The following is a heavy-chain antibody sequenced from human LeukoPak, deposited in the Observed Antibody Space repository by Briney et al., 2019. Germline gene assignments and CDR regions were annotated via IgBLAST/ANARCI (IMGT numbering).Heavy chain of an antibody. CDR1: GFTFSTYG. CDR3: AKDTPTYSSSWYQAFDY. V-gene: IGHV3-30*02. CDR2: IRYDGSNK. Sequence: GGPLRLSCAASGFTFSTYGMHWVRQAPGKGLEWVTFIRYDGSNKYYADSVKGRFTISRDNSKNTLYLQMNSLRPEDTAVYYCAKDTPTYSSSWYQAFDYWGQGTLVTVSS. D-gene: IGHD6-13*01. J-gene: IGHJ4*02.